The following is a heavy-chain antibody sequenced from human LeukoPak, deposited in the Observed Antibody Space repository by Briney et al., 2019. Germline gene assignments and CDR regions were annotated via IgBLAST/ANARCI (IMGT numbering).Heavy chain of an antibody. CDR3: ARHRFAWYDFDI. J-gene: IGHJ3*02. D-gene: IGHD3-9*01. CDR1: GGSIISYY. V-gene: IGHV4-59*08. Sequence: PSETLSLTCNVSGGSIISYYWSWIRQPPGKGLEWIAYKYYSGSTDSNPSLKSRVSISVDTSKNQFSLKLSSVTAADTAIYYCARHRFAWYDFDIWGQGTMVTVSS. CDR2: KYYSGST.